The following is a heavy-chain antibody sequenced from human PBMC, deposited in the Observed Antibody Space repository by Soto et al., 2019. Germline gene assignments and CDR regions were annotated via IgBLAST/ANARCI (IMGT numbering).Heavy chain of an antibody. CDR2: ISSSSSTI. V-gene: IGHV3-48*04. J-gene: IGHJ5*02. Sequence: GGSLRLSCAASGFTFSSYSMNWVRQAPGKGLEWVSYISSSSSTIYYADSVKGRFTISRDNAKNSLYLQMNSLRAEDTAVYYCARDLTIGQLVGRVDPWGQGTLVTVSS. CDR3: ARDLTIGQLVGRVDP. D-gene: IGHD6-6*01. CDR1: GFTFSSYS.